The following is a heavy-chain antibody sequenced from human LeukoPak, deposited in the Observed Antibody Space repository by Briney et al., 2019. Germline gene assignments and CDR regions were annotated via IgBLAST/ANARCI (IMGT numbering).Heavy chain of an antibody. V-gene: IGHV3-30*02. CDR2: IRYDAINK. J-gene: IGHJ6*03. D-gene: IGHD1-26*01. Sequence: GGSLRLSCAASGFTFSSYTMNWVRQAPGKGLEWVAFIRYDAINKYYADSVKGRFTISRDNSRNTLYLQMNSLRAEDTALYYCAKDGDTVSGTYYFDMDVWGKGTTVTISS. CDR3: AKDGDTVSGTYYFDMDV. CDR1: GFTFSSYT.